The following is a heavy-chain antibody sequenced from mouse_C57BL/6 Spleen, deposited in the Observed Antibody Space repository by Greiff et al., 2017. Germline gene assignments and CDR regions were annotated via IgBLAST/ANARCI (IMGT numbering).Heavy chain of an antibody. Sequence: QVQLQQSGPELVKPGASVKISCKASGYAFSSSWMNWVKQRPGKGLEWIGRIYPGDGDTNYNGKFKGKATLTADKSSSTAYMQLSSLTSEDSAVYFCARAPITTVVAPLAYWGQGTLVTVSA. CDR1: GYAFSSSW. V-gene: IGHV1-82*01. CDR2: IYPGDGDT. D-gene: IGHD1-1*01. CDR3: ARAPITTVVAPLAY. J-gene: IGHJ3*01.